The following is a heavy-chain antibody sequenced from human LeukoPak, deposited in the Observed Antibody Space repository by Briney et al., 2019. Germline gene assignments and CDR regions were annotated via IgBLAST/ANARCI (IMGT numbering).Heavy chain of an antibody. J-gene: IGHJ4*02. CDR2: ISGSGGST. CDR1: GFTFSSYA. Sequence: PGGSLRLSCAASGFTFSSYAMSWVRQAPGKGLEWVSAISGSGGSTYYADSVKGRFTISRDSSKNTLYLQMNSLRAEDTAVYYCAKRGYSSGSYYFDYWGQGTLVTVSS. V-gene: IGHV3-23*01. D-gene: IGHD6-19*01. CDR3: AKRGYSSGSYYFDY.